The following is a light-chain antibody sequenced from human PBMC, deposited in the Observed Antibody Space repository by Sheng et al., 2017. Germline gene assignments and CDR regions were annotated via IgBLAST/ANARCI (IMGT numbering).Light chain of an antibody. CDR2: WAS. CDR1: ESLLYSSNNKNY. Sequence: DIVMTQSPDSLAVSLGERATINCKSSESLLYSSNNKNYLAWYQQKPGQPPKLLISWASTRESGVPDRFSGSGSGTDFTLTISSLQPDDFATYYCQQFNIFGGGTKVEI. J-gene: IGKJ4*01. CDR3: QQFNI. V-gene: IGKV4-1*01.